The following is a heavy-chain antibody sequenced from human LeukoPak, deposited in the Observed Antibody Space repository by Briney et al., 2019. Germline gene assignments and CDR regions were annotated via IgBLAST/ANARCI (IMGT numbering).Heavy chain of an antibody. CDR2: MNPNSGNT. Sequence: GASVKVSCKASGYTFTSYDINWVRQATGQGLEWMGWMNPNSGNTGYAQKFQGRVTMTRNTSISTAYMELSSLRSEDTAVYYCARKYNLRAWYYYYYMDARGKGTTVTVSS. J-gene: IGHJ6*03. CDR1: GYTFTSYD. D-gene: IGHD1-14*01. CDR3: ARKYNLRAWYYYYYMDA. V-gene: IGHV1-8*01.